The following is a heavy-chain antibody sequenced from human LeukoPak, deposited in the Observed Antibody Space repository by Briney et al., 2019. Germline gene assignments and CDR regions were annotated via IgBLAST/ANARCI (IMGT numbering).Heavy chain of an antibody. D-gene: IGHD3-22*01. CDR2: IYPGDSDT. Sequence: GESLKISCKGSGYSFTSYWIGWVRQMPGKGLEWMGIIYPGDSDTRYSPSFQGQVTISADESISTAYLQWSSLKASDTAMYYCARHSYYDSSKYYFDYWGQGTLVTVSS. J-gene: IGHJ4*02. CDR3: ARHSYYDSSKYYFDY. V-gene: IGHV5-51*01. CDR1: GYSFTSYW.